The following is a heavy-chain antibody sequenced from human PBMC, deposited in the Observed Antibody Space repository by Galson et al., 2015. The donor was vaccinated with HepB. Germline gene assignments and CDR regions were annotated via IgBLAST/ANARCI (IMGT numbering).Heavy chain of an antibody. CDR3: AADGRSPELDYGDYESPPLFDY. CDR1: GFTFTSSA. CDR2: IVVGSGNT. V-gene: IGHV1-58*01. J-gene: IGHJ4*02. D-gene: IGHD4-17*01. Sequence: SVKVSCKASGFTFTSSAVQWVRQARGQRLEWIGWIVVGSGNTNYAQKFQERVTITRDMSTSTAYMELSSLRSEDTAVYYCAADGRSPELDYGDYESPPLFDYWGQGTLVTVSS.